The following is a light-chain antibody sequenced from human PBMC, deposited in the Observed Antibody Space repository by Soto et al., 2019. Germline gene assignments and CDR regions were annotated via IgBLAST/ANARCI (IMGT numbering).Light chain of an antibody. CDR1: SSDVGGYNY. V-gene: IGLV2-14*03. CDR3: SSYTTRNPRQIV. CDR2: DVT. J-gene: IGLJ1*01. Sequence: QSALTQPASVSGSPGQSITISCTGSSSDVGGYNYVSWYQHHPGKAPKLIIYDVTNRPSGVSNPFSGSKSGNTASLTISGLQPEDEADYYCSSYTTRNPRQIVFGTGNKLTVL.